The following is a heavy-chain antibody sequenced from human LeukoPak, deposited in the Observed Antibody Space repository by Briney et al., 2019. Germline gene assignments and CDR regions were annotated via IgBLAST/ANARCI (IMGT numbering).Heavy chain of an antibody. CDR1: GGTFSSCV. V-gene: IGHV1-69*13. CDR3: ARVGRLVVVPAAIDYYYMDV. D-gene: IGHD2-2*02. CDR2: IIPIFGTA. J-gene: IGHJ6*03. Sequence: VKVCCKCSGGTFSSCVVLGVRQTPEKELEWMGGIIPIFGTANYAQKFQGRVTITTDESTSTAYMELSSLRSEDTAVYYCARVGRLVVVPAAIDYYYMDVWGKGTTVTVSS.